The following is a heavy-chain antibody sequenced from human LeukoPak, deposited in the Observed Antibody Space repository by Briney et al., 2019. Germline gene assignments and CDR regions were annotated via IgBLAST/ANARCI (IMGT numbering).Heavy chain of an antibody. CDR3: ARHQRGRIAAAGYFDY. D-gene: IGHD6-13*01. CDR1: GGSISSSSYY. CDR2: IYYSGST. Sequence: SESLSLTCTVSGGSISSSSYYWGWNRQPPGKGLEWIGSIYYSGSTYYNPSLKSRVTISVDTSKNQFSLKLSSVTAADTAVYYCARHQRGRIAAAGYFDYWGQGTLVTVSS. J-gene: IGHJ4*02. V-gene: IGHV4-39*01.